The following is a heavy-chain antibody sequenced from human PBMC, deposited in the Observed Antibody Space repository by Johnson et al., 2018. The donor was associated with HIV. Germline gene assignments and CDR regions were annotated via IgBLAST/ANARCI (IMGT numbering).Heavy chain of an antibody. J-gene: IGHJ3*02. D-gene: IGHD3-10*01. CDR2: IRYDGSNK. Sequence: QVQLVESGGGLVEPGGSLRLSCGASGFSVSNTYMNWVRQAPGKGLEWVAFIRYDGSNKYYADSVKGRFTISRDNSKNTLYLQMNSLRAEDTAVYYCAKEDYYGSGSYDAFDIWGQGTMVTVSS. CDR3: AKEDYYGSGSYDAFDI. CDR1: GFSVSNTY. V-gene: IGHV3-30*02.